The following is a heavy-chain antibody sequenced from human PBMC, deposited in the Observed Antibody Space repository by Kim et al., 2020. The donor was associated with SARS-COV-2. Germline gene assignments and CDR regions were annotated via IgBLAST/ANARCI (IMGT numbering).Heavy chain of an antibody. Sequence: GGSLRLSCAASGFTFSSYAMSWVRQAPGKGLEWVSAISGSGGSTYYADSVKGRFTISRDNSKNTLYLQMNSLRAEDTAVYYCAKAPGYCSGGSCYSLSLEYFQHWGQGTLVTVSS. CDR2: ISGSGGST. J-gene: IGHJ1*01. CDR3: AKAPGYCSGGSCYSLSLEYFQH. CDR1: GFTFSSYA. V-gene: IGHV3-23*01. D-gene: IGHD2-15*01.